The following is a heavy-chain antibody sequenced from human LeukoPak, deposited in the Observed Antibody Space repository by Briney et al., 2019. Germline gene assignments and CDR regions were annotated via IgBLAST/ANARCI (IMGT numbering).Heavy chain of an antibody. D-gene: IGHD4-17*01. J-gene: IGHJ5*02. CDR3: ARVESLTVTTFFP. CDR1: GGSISSSSYY. CDR2: IYYSGST. Sequence: SETLSLTCTVSGGSISSSSYYWGWIRQPPGKGLEWIGSIYYSGSTYYNPSLKSRVTISVDTSKNQFSLKLSSVTAADTAVYYCARVESLTVTTFFPWGQGTLVTVSS. V-gene: IGHV4-39*07.